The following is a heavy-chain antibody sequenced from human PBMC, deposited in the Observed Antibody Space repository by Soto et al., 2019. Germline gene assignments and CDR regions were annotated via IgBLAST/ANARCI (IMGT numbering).Heavy chain of an antibody. CDR2: ISGTVGST. D-gene: IGHD1-1*01. CDR3: AKELCIWNPTGHDY. V-gene: IGHV3-23*01. J-gene: IGHJ4*02. Sequence: WGSLRLSRAASGFTFSNFAMSWVRQAPGKGLEWVSTISGTVGSTYYADSVKGRFTVSRDNAKNTLSLQVTSLRAEDTAVYYCAKELCIWNPTGHDYLGQGILVNGSS. CDR1: GFTFSNFA.